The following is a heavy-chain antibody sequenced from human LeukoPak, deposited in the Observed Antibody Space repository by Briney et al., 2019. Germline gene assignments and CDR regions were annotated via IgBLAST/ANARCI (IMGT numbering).Heavy chain of an antibody. V-gene: IGHV4-59*08. D-gene: IGHD2-8*01. CDR2: IYYSGST. Sequence: SETLSLTCTVSGGSISSYYWSWIRQPPGKGLEWIGYIYYSGSTNYNPSLKSRVTISVDTSKNQFSLKLSSVTAADTAVYYCARHGVDAWFDPWGQGTLVTVSS. J-gene: IGHJ5*02. CDR1: GGSISSYY. CDR3: ARHGVDAWFDP.